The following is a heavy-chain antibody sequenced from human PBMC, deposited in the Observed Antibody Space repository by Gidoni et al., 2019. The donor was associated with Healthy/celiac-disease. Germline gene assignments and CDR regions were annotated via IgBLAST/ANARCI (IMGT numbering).Heavy chain of an antibody. CDR1: GFTFSSYG. CDR2: IWYDGSNK. V-gene: IGHV3-33*01. CDR3: ARDHDYYEGGYYGMDV. D-gene: IGHD3-22*01. Sequence: QVQLVESGGGVVQPGRSLRLSCAASGFTFSSYGMHWVRQAPGKGLEWVAFIWYDGSNKYYADSVKGRFTISRDNSKNTLYLQMNSLRAEDTAVYYCARDHDYYEGGYYGMDVWGQGTTVTVSS. J-gene: IGHJ6*02.